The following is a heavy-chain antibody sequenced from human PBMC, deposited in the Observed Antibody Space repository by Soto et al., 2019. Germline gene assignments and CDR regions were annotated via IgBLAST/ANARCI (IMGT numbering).Heavy chain of an antibody. CDR3: ARDGAAALFRPPLTF. CDR2: IYHSGST. J-gene: IGHJ4*02. Sequence: QVQLQESDPGLVRPSGTLSLTCAVSGGSISSTNWWSWVRQPPGKGLEWIGEIYHSGSTNYNPSLKSRVTMSVDKSKNQFSLRLSSVTAADTVVYYCARDGAAALFRPPLTFWGQGTLVTVSS. D-gene: IGHD6-13*01. V-gene: IGHV4-4*02. CDR1: GGSISSTNW.